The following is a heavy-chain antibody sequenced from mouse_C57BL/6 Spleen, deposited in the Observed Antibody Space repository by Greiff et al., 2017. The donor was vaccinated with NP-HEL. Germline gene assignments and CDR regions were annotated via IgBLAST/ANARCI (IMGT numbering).Heavy chain of an antibody. CDR1: GYTFTSYW. CDR2: INPSSGYT. V-gene: IGHV1-7*01. D-gene: IGHD1-1*01. Sequence: VQLQQSGAELAKPGASVKLSCKASGYTFTSYWMHWVKQRPGQGLEWIGYINPSSGYTKYNQKFKDKATLTADNSSSTAYMQLSSLTYEDSAVYYGARGGITTVVATDYWGQGTTLTVSS. CDR3: ARGGITTVVATDY. J-gene: IGHJ2*01.